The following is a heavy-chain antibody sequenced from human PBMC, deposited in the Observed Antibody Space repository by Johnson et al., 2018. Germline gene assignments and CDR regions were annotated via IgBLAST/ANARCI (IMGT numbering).Heavy chain of an antibody. CDR3: ARDRLVGYYYYGMDV. Sequence: VQLVQSGGGLVQPGGSLRLSCAASGFTFSSYAMSWVRQAPGKGLEWVSGIGTAGDTYYPGSVKGRFTISRENAKNSLYLQMNSLRAGDTAVYCCARDRLVGYYYYGMDVWGQGTTVTVSS. J-gene: IGHJ6*02. D-gene: IGHD6-6*01. CDR2: IGTAGDT. CDR1: GFTFSSYA. V-gene: IGHV3-13*01.